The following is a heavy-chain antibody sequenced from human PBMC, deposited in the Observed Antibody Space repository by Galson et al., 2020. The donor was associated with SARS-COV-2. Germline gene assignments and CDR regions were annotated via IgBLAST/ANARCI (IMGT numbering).Heavy chain of an antibody. CDR2: IYSSGST. Sequence: SETLSLTCTVSGGSISSGSYYWSWIRQPAGKGLEWIGRIYSSGSTNYNPSLKSRLTISVDSSKNQFSLQLSSVTAADTAVYYCAGVWWLRQCYFDYWGQGTLVTVSP. D-gene: IGHD5-12*01. CDR3: AGVWWLRQCYFDY. V-gene: IGHV4-61*02. J-gene: IGHJ4*02. CDR1: GGSISSGSYY.